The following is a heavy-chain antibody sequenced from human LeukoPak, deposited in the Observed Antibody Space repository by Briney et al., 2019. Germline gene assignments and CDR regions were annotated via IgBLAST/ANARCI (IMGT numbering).Heavy chain of an antibody. CDR1: GVSVSSGSYY. CDR3: ARHPVGGRYFDY. CDR2: IYYSGSS. Sequence: SETLSLTCTVSGVSVSSGSYYWSWIRQPPGKGLEWIGYIYYSGSSNYNPSLKSRVTISVDTSKNQFSLKLSSVTAADTAVYFCARHPVGGRYFDYWGQGTLVTVSS. D-gene: IGHD2-15*01. V-gene: IGHV4-61*01. J-gene: IGHJ4*02.